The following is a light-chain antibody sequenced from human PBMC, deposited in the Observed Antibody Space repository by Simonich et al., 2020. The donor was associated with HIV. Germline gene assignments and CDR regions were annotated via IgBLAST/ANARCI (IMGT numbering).Light chain of an antibody. J-gene: IGKJ1*01. V-gene: IGKV3-15*01. CDR1: QSVSSN. CDR2: GAS. Sequence: IVLTQSPPTLSVSPGESATLSCRASQSVSSNLAWYQQKPGQAPRLLIYGASTRATGIPARFSGSGSGTDFTLTISSLQAEDVAVYYCQQYNNWPQTFGKGTKVEIK. CDR3: QQYNNWPQT.